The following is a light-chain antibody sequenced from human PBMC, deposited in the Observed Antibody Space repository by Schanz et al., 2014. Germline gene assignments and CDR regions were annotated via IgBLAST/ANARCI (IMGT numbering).Light chain of an antibody. CDR1: QSISTY. CDR3: QQSYSTPQT. J-gene: IGKJ2*01. Sequence: DIQMTQSPSSLSASVGDRVTITCRASQSISTYLNWYQQKPGKAPKLLIYGASNLQSGVPSRFSGSGSGTDFTLTISSLQPEDFATYYCQQSYSTPQTFGQGTKLEIK. V-gene: IGKV1-39*01. CDR2: GAS.